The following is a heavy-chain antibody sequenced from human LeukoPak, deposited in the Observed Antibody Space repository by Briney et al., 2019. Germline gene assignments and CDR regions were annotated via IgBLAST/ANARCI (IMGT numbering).Heavy chain of an antibody. J-gene: IGHJ4*02. Sequence: KVSCKAPGGTFSSYAISWVRQAPGQGLEWMGGIIPIFGTANYAQKFQGRVTITTDESTSTAHMELSSLRSEDTAVYYCAREAYDGYFDYWGQGTLVTVSS. V-gene: IGHV1-69*05. CDR2: IIPIFGTA. D-gene: IGHD3-22*01. CDR3: AREAYDGYFDY. CDR1: GGTFSSYA.